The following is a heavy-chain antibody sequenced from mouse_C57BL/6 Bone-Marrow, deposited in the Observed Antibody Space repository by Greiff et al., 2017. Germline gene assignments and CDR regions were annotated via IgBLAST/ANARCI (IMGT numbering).Heavy chain of an antibody. Sequence: VQLQQPGAELVMPGASVKLSCKASGYTFTSYWMHWVKQRPGQGLEWIGEIDPSDSYTNYNQKFKGKSTLTVDKSSSTAYMQLSSLTSEDSAVYYCARRGSTVVGWYLDVWGTGTTVTVSS. D-gene: IGHD1-1*01. CDR1: GYTFTSYW. CDR2: IDPSDSYT. J-gene: IGHJ1*03. CDR3: ARRGSTVVGWYLDV. V-gene: IGHV1-69*01.